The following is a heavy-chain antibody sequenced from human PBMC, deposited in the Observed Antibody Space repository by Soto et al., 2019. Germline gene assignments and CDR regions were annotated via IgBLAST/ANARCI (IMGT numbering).Heavy chain of an antibody. CDR3: TRDLGNAPGA. CDR1: GFTIGDYA. Sequence: GGSLRLSCTASGFTIGDYAMSWFRQAPGKGLEWVGFIRSKAYGGTTEYAASVKGRFTISRDDSKSIAYLQMNSLKTEDTAVYYCTRDLGNAPGAWGQGTLVTVSS. J-gene: IGHJ5*02. V-gene: IGHV3-49*03. CDR2: IRSKAYGGTT. D-gene: IGHD1-1*01.